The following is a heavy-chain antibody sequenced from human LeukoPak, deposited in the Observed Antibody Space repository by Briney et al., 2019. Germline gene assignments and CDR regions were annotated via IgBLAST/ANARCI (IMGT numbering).Heavy chain of an antibody. CDR3: ARDLSFVRGVPLAFDI. V-gene: IGHV4-59*01. D-gene: IGHD3-10*02. Sequence: PSETRSLTCTVSGGSISSYYWSWIRQPPGKGQEWIGYIYYSGSTNYNPSLKSRVTISVDTSKNQFSLKLSSVTAAHTAVYYCARDLSFVRGVPLAFDIWGQGTMVTVSS. CDR2: IYYSGST. CDR1: GGSISSYY. J-gene: IGHJ3*02.